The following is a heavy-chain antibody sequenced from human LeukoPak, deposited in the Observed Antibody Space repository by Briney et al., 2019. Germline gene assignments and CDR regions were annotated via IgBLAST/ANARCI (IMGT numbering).Heavy chain of an antibody. CDR1: GGSFSGYY. D-gene: IGHD6-19*01. V-gene: IGHV4-34*01. CDR3: ARGAGRWLSNPRTNWFDP. CDR2: INHSGST. Sequence: PSETLSLTCAVYGGSFSGYYWSWIRQPPGKGLEWIGEINHSGSTNYNPSLKSRVTISVDTSKNQFSLKLSSVTAADTAVYYCARGAGRWLSNPRTNWFDPWGQGTLVTVSS. J-gene: IGHJ5*02.